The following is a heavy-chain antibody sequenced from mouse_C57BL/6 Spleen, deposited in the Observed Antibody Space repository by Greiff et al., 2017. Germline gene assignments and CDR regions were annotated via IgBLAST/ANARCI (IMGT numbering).Heavy chain of an antibody. J-gene: IGHJ3*01. D-gene: IGHD1-1*01. Sequence: VQLQQSGAELVKPGASVKLSCTASGFNIKDYYMRWVKQRTEQGLEWIGRIDPEDGETKYAPKFQGKATITADTSSNTAYLQLSSLTSEDTAVYYCARSGYCGSSYPFAYWGQGTLVTVSA. V-gene: IGHV14-2*01. CDR3: ARSGYCGSSYPFAY. CDR1: GFNIKDYY. CDR2: IDPEDGET.